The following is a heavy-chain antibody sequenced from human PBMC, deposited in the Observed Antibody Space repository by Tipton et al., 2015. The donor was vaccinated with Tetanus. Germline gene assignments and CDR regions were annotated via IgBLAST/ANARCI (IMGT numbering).Heavy chain of an antibody. Sequence: SLRLSCAASGFTFSDHYMDWVRQAPGKGLEWVGRTRNKANSYTTEYAASVKGRFTISRDNAKNTLYLQMNSLRAEDTAVYYCARFDKGYSSGWYGYWGQGTLVTVSS. CDR1: GFTFSDHY. V-gene: IGHV3-72*01. CDR3: ARFDKGYSSGWYGY. D-gene: IGHD6-19*01. J-gene: IGHJ4*02. CDR2: TRNKANSYTT.